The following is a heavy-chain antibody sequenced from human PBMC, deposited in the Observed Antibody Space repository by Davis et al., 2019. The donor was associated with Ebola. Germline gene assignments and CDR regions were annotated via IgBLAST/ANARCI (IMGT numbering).Heavy chain of an antibody. CDR2: IKQDGSTK. D-gene: IGHD1-26*01. Sequence: GESLKISCTASGFTFSNYWMNWVRQAPGKGLEWVANIKQDGSTKYYVDSVKGRFTISRDNARNSLYLQMDSLGAEDTAVYYCARLTGSYPGWFDPWGQGTLVTVSS. CDR1: GFTFSNYW. V-gene: IGHV3-7*01. CDR3: ARLTGSYPGWFDP. J-gene: IGHJ5*02.